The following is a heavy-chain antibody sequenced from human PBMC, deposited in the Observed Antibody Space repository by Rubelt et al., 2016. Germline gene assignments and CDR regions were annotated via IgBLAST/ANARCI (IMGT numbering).Heavy chain of an antibody. J-gene: IGHJ6*02. CDR1: GGSFSGYY. Sequence: QVQLQQWGAGLLKPSETLSLTCAVYGGSFSGYYWSWIRQPPGKGLEWIGEINHSGSTNYNTSLKSRVTISVDTSKNQFSLKLSSGTAADTAVYYCARGRRGSSSWLGRDYYGMDVWGQGTTVTVSS. CDR2: INHSGST. D-gene: IGHD6-13*01. CDR3: ARGRRGSSSWLGRDYYGMDV. V-gene: IGHV4-34*01.